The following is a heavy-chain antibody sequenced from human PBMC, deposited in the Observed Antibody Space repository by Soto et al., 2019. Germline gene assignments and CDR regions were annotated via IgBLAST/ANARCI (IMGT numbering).Heavy chain of an antibody. Sequence: ASVKVSCKASGYTFTAFYMNWVRQAPGQGLEWMGWVNPNTGVTKYAQKFQGRVTMTRDTSINTAYMELSGLTSDDTAVYYCTTLRLDPWGQGTLVTVST. CDR1: GYTFTAFY. D-gene: IGHD3-9*01. CDR3: TTLRLDP. V-gene: IGHV1-2*02. J-gene: IGHJ5*02. CDR2: VNPNTGVT.